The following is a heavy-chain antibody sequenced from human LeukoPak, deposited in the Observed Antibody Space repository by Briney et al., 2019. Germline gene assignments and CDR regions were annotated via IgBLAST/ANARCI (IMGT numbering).Heavy chain of an antibody. Sequence: ASVKVSCKASGFTFTSSAMQWLRQARGQRLEWIGWIVVGSGNTNYAQKFQERVTITRDMSTSTAYMELSSLRSEDTAVYYCAADSRYFDWFHWGQGTLVTVSS. CDR1: GFTFTSSA. J-gene: IGHJ4*02. D-gene: IGHD3-9*01. CDR2: IVVGSGNT. CDR3: AADSRYFDWFH. V-gene: IGHV1-58*02.